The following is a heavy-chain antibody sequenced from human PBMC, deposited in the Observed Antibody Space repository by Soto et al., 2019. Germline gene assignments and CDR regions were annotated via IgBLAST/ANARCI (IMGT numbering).Heavy chain of an antibody. CDR2: IFYSGST. D-gene: IGHD6-19*01. CDR3: ARVGSSGWSPDY. J-gene: IGHJ4*02. V-gene: IGHV4-59*11. CDR1: GGSISGHY. Sequence: SETLSLTCTVSGGSISGHYWIWIRQSPGKGLEWIGYIFYSGSTNYNPSLKSRVTLSADTSKNQFSLRLSSVTAADTAVYYCARVGSSGWSPDYWGQGIQVTVSS.